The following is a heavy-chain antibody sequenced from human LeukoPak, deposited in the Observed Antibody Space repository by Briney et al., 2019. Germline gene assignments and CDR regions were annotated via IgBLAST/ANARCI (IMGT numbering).Heavy chain of an antibody. CDR3: VRHTTSGWYQVVY. CDR1: GGSISNYF. CDR2: ITYSGST. V-gene: IGHV4-59*01. D-gene: IGHD6-19*01. Sequence: PSETLSLTCTVSGGSISNYFWGWIRQPPGKGLEWIGFITYSGSTDHNPSLKSRVTISVDASKNQFSLKLTSVTAADTAVYYCVRHTTSGWYQVVYWGQGTLVTVSS. J-gene: IGHJ4*02.